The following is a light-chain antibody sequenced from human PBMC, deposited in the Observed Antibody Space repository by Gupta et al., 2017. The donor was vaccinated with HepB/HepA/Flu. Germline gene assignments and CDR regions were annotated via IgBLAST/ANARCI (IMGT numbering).Light chain of an antibody. Sequence: DVVMTQSPLSLPVTLGQPASISCRSSQSLVFSDGITYLNWFQQRPGQSPRRLIYKVSNRDSGVPDRFSGSGSGTDFTLKISRVEAEDVGLYYCMQATHWPLTFGGGTKVEIK. CDR1: QSLVFSDGITY. CDR3: MQATHWPLT. CDR2: KVS. J-gene: IGKJ4*01. V-gene: IGKV2-30*01.